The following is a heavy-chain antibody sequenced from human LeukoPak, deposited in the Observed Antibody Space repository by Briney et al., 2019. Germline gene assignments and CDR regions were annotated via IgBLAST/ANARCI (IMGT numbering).Heavy chain of an antibody. J-gene: IGHJ4*02. D-gene: IGHD3-22*01. CDR2: VSATGLST. V-gene: IGHV3-23*01. Sequence: GGSLRLSCAASGFTFRSDGMSWVRQAPGKGLEWVSFVSATGLSTYYADSVKGRFTISRDNSKNTLYLQMNSLRAEDTAVYYCARDTYDSRGYYFPFDSWGQGTLVTVSS. CDR3: ARDTYDSRGYYFPFDS. CDR1: GFTFRSDG.